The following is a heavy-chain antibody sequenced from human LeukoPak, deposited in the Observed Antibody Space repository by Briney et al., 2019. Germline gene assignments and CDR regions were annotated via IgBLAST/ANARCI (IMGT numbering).Heavy chain of an antibody. J-gene: IGHJ4*02. CDR1: GFTFSSYG. Sequence: GGSLSLSCAASGFTFSSYGMLWVRQAPGKGLVWVAVIWYDGSNKYYADSVKGRFTISRDNSKNTLYLQMNSLRAEDTAVYYCAKDTDSSGTFDYWGQGTLVTVSS. D-gene: IGHD3-22*01. V-gene: IGHV3-33*06. CDR3: AKDTDSSGTFDY. CDR2: IWYDGSNK.